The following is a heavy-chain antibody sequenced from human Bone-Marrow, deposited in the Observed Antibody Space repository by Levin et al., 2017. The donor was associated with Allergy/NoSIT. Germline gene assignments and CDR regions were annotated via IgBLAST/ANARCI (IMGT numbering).Heavy chain of an antibody. V-gene: IGHV1-24*01. D-gene: IGHD2-15*01. CDR2: FDPEHGKI. CDR3: ATERRYCSGGSCYVLYYGMDV. Sequence: AASVKVSCRVSGYTLTELSMVWVRQASGKGLEWMGGFDPEHGKIRYAQKFQGRFTMTEDTVKQIAYMELSSLRSEDTAVYYCATERRYCSGGSCYVLYYGMDVWGQGTTVTVSS. CDR1: GYTLTELS. J-gene: IGHJ6*02.